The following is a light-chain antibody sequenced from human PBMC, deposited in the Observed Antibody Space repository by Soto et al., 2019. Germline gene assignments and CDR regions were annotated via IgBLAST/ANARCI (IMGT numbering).Light chain of an antibody. J-gene: IGLJ2*01. CDR3: AAWDDSLNGLV. CDR2: NTN. CDR1: SSNIGSKP. V-gene: IGLV1-44*01. Sequence: QSVLTQPPSASGTPGQRVTISCSGSSSNIGSKPVNWYQQLPGAAPKLRIHNTNQRPSGVPDRFSGSKSGTSSSLASSGLQSDDEAHYYCAAWDDSLNGLVFGGGTKVTVL.